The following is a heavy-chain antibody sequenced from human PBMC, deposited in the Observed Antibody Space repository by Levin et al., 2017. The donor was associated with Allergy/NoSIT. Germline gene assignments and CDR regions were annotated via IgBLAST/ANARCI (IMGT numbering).Heavy chain of an antibody. CDR2: INPNSGGT. Sequence: VASVKVSCKASGYTFTGYYMHWVRQAPGQGLEWMGWINPNSGGTNYAQKFQGRVTMTRDTSISTAYMELSRLRSDDTAVYYCARVGSRYSSVWFAATYYFDYWGQGTLVTVSS. CDR1: GYTFTGYY. CDR3: ARVGSRYSSVWFAATYYFDY. J-gene: IGHJ4*02. V-gene: IGHV1-2*02. D-gene: IGHD6-19*01.